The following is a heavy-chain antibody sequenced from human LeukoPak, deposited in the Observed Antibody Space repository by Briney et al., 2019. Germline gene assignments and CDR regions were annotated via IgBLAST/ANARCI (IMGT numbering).Heavy chain of an antibody. Sequence: ASVKVSCKASGYTFTGYSIQWVRQAPGQGLEWMGRSNPSSGGANCAQRFQGRVTMTSDASTNTAFMELIRLTSDDTAVYFCARADAFDIWGQGTTVTVSS. CDR1: GYTFTGYS. CDR2: SNPSSGGA. J-gene: IGHJ3*02. CDR3: ARADAFDI. V-gene: IGHV1-2*06.